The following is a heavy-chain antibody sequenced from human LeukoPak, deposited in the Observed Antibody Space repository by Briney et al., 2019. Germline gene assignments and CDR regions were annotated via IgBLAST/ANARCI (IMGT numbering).Heavy chain of an antibody. CDR1: GYTFTSYG. Sequence: ASVKVSCKASGYTFTSYGISWVRQAPGQGLEWMGWISAYNGNTNYAQKLQGRVTMTTGTSTSTAYMELRSLRSDDTAVYYCARDRFTMVRGVIITGGFGYWGQGTLVTVSS. V-gene: IGHV1-18*01. D-gene: IGHD3-10*01. CDR2: ISAYNGNT. CDR3: ARDRFTMVRGVIITGGFGY. J-gene: IGHJ4*02.